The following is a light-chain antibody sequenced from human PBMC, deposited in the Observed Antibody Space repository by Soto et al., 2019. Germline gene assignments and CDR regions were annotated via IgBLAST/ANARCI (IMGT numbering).Light chain of an antibody. CDR1: QSVSSY. V-gene: IGKV3-11*01. CDR3: QQRSNWPSIT. Sequence: EIVLTQSPATLSLSPGERATLSCRASQSVSSYLAWYQQKPGQAPRLLIYDASNRATGIPARFSGSGSGTDFTPTISSLEPEDFAVYYCQQRSNWPSITFGQGTKVDIK. J-gene: IGKJ1*01. CDR2: DAS.